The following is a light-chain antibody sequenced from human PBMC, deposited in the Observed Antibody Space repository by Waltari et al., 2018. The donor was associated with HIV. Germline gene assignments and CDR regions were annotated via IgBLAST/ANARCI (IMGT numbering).Light chain of an antibody. CDR1: SSNIGHNY. J-gene: IGLJ2*01. V-gene: IGLV1-51*01. CDR2: DNN. Sequence: QSVLTQPPSVSAAPGQKVTISCSGRSSNIGHNYVSWYQQLPGTAPKLLIYDNNERPSGIPDRFSGSKSGTSATLGITGLQTGDEADYYCGTWDSSLSAVVFGGGTKLTVL. CDR3: GTWDSSLSAVV.